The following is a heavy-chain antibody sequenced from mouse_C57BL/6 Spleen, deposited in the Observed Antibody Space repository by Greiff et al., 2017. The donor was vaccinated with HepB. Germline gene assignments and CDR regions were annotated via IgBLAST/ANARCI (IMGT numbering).Heavy chain of an antibody. V-gene: IGHV5-4*01. D-gene: IGHD4-1*01. CDR2: ISDGGSYT. Sequence: DVKLVESGGGLVKPGGSLKLSCAASGFTFSSYAMSWVRQTPEKRLEWVATISDGGSYTYYPDNVKGRFTISRDNAKNNLYLQMSHLKSEDTAMYYCARDILTGTIDYWGQGTTLTVSS. J-gene: IGHJ2*01. CDR3: ARDILTGTIDY. CDR1: GFTFSSYA.